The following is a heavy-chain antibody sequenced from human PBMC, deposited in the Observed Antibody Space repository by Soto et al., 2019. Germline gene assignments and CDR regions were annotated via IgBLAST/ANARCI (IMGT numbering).Heavy chain of an antibody. CDR2: INTYNGNI. CDR1: GYTFTSYG. CDR3: ANGRATYGLLTHDY. Sequence: GASVKVSCKASGYTFTSYGISWVRQAPGQGLEWMGWINTYNGNINYAQKLQGRVTMTTDTSTSTAYMELRSLTSDDTAVYYCANGRATYGLLTHDYWGQGTLVTVSS. J-gene: IGHJ4*02. D-gene: IGHD3-10*01. V-gene: IGHV1-18*01.